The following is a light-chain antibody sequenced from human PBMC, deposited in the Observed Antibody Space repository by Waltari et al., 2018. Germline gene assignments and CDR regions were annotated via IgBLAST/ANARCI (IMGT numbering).Light chain of an antibody. CDR2: WAS. CDR1: QSVLYSSNNKNY. V-gene: IGKV4-1*01. Sequence: DIVMNQSPDSLAVSLGDRDTISCKSSQSVLYSSNNKNYLAWYQQKPGQPPKLLLYWASMRESGVPDRFSGSGSGTDFTLTISSLQAEDVAVYYCQQYYDTLWTFGQGTKVEIK. CDR3: QQYYDTLWT. J-gene: IGKJ1*01.